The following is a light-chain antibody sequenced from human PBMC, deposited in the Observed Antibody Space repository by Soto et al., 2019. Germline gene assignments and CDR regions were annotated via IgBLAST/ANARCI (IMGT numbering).Light chain of an antibody. CDR1: SSNIGSNT. V-gene: IGLV1-44*01. J-gene: IGLJ2*01. CDR3: AAWDDSLNGPL. Sequence: QSVLTQPPSASGTPGQRVTISCSGSSSNIGSNTVNWYQQIPGTAPKLLIYSNNQRPSGVPDRFSGSKSGTSASLAISGLPSEDESDYYCAAWDDSLNGPLFGGGTKLTVL. CDR2: SNN.